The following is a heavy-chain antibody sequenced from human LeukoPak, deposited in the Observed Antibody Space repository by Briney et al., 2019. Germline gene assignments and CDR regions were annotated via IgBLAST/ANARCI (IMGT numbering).Heavy chain of an antibody. V-gene: IGHV1-3*01. CDR1: GYTFTSYA. D-gene: IGHD6-19*01. Sequence: GSVKVSCKASGYTFTSYAMHWVRQAPGQRLEWMGWINAGNGNTKYSQKFQGRVTITRDTSASTAYMELSSLRSEGTAVYYCAVEYSSGWYYFDYWGQGTLVTVSS. J-gene: IGHJ4*02. CDR2: INAGNGNT. CDR3: AVEYSSGWYYFDY.